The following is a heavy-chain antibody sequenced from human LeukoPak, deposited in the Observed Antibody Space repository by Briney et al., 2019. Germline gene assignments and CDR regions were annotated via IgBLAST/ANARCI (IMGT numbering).Heavy chain of an antibody. D-gene: IGHD3-22*01. J-gene: IGHJ3*02. Sequence: PGGSLRLSCAASGFTLSSYGMHWVRQAPGKGLEWVAFIRYDGTNKYYEDSVKGRFTISRDNSKNTLYLQMGSLRTEDMAVYYCARESSYYYDSSGYRPPGASNFDIWGQGTMVTVSS. V-gene: IGHV3-30*02. CDR3: ARESSYYYDSSGYRPPGASNFDI. CDR2: IRYDGTNK. CDR1: GFTLSSYG.